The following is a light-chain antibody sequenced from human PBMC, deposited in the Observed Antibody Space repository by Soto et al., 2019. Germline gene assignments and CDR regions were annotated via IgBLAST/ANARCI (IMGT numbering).Light chain of an antibody. CDR2: VAS. J-gene: IGKJ1*01. Sequence: EIVLTQAPGTLSFSPGERATLSCRASQSVTNSSLAWYQQKPGQAPRHLIYVASTRASGIPDRISGSGSGTDFTLTISRLEPGDFSVYYCQQYGSSPRPFGQGTKVEIQ. CDR1: QSVTNSS. CDR3: QQYGSSPRP. V-gene: IGKV3-20*01.